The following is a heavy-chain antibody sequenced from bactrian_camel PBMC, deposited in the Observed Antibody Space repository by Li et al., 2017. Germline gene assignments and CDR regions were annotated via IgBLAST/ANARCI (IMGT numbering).Heavy chain of an antibody. J-gene: IGHJ4*01. CDR2: ISRYGTT. CDR1: GYIFSRGT. Sequence: VQLVESGGGSVQAGGSLRLSCTASGYIFSRGTVGWYRQAVGKEREVVSIISRYGTTTYADSVKGRFTISRDNAKNTLYLQMNSLKTEDTAVYYCAPAGPSYVDYNCRASLGQGTQVTVS. V-gene: IGHV3S53*01. D-gene: IGHD4*01.